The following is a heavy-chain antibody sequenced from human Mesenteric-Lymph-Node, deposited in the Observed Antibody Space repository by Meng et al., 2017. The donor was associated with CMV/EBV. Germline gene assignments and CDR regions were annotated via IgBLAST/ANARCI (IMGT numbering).Heavy chain of an antibody. Sequence: GESLKISCAASGFTFNNYAMNWVRQAPGKGLEWVSSISGSSLYISYADSVKGRFAISRDNAENSLHLQMNSLRAEDTAVYYCARLRASAGTSLDYWGQGTLVTV. D-gene: IGHD6-13*01. CDR3: ARLRASAGTSLDY. CDR2: ISGSSLYI. V-gene: IGHV3-21*01. CDR1: GFTFNNYA. J-gene: IGHJ4*02.